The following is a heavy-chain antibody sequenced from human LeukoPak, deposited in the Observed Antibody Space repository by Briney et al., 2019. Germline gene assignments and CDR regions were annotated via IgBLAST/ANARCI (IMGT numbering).Heavy chain of an antibody. D-gene: IGHD1-26*01. CDR3: TRDYYGQADY. J-gene: IGHJ4*02. CDR2: INSDGSST. V-gene: IGHV3-74*01. CDR1: GFTFRSYE. Sequence: GGSLRLSCAASGFTFRSYEMNWVRQAPGKGLVWVSRINSDGSSTIYADSVKGRFTISRDNAKNTLYLQMNSLRAEDMAMYYCTRDYYGQADYWGQGTLVTVSS.